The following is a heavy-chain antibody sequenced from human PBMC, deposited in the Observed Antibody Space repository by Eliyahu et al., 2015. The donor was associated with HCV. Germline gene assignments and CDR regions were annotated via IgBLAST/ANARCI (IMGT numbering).Heavy chain of an antibody. CDR1: XYSFTSXX. J-gene: IGHJ4*02. CDR3: ARKVYRGARYRVTRRYYFDY. CDR2: IYPGDSDT. D-gene: IGHD4-17*01. V-gene: IGHV5-51*01. Sequence: EVQLVQSGAEXKKPGESLKIXCKGSXYSFTSXXIGXVRQMPGKGLEXMGIIYPGDSDTRYSPSFQGQVTISADKSISTAYLQWSSLKASDTAMYYCARKVYRGARYRVTRRYYFDYWGQGTLVTVSS.